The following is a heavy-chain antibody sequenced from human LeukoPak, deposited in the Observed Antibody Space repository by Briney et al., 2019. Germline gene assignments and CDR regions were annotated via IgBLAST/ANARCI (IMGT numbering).Heavy chain of an antibody. Sequence: PGGSLRLSCAASGFTFSSYWMHWVRQAPGKVLVWVSRINSDGSRTSYADSVKGRFTVSRDNAKNTLYLQMNSLSAEDTAVYYCARDSKGAFDYWGQGTLVTVSS. D-gene: IGHD1-26*01. V-gene: IGHV3-74*01. CDR1: GFTFSSYW. CDR2: INSDGSRT. CDR3: ARDSKGAFDY. J-gene: IGHJ4*02.